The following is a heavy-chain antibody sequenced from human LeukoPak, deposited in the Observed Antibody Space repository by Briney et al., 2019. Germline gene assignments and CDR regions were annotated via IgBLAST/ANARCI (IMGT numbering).Heavy chain of an antibody. CDR1: GLTFSDYY. CDR2: ISSSGSTI. V-gene: IGHV3-11*04. Sequence: PGGSLRLSCAASGLTFSDYYMSWIRQAPGKGLEWVSYISSSGSTIYYGDSVKGRFTISRDNAKNSLYLQMNSLKAEDTAVYYCARDDRGMTHNFDYWGQGTLVTVSS. J-gene: IGHJ4*02. D-gene: IGHD3-10*01. CDR3: ARDDRGMTHNFDY.